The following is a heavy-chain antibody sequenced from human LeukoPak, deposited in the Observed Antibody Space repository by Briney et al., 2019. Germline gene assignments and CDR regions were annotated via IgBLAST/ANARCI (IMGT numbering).Heavy chain of an antibody. CDR2: IRSKAYGGTT. Sequence: GGSLRLSCTASGFTFGDYAMSWVRQAPGKGLEWVGFIRSKAYGGTTEYAASVKGRFTISRDDSKSIAYLQMNSLKTEDTVVYYCTRSYDFWSGLKGYYFDYWGQGTLVTVSS. V-gene: IGHV3-49*04. CDR1: GFTFGDYA. D-gene: IGHD3-3*01. CDR3: TRSYDFWSGLKGYYFDY. J-gene: IGHJ4*02.